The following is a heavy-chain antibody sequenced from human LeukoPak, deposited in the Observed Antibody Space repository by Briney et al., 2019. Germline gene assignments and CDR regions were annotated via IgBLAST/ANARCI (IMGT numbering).Heavy chain of an antibody. CDR3: ARLSGPFDY. V-gene: IGHV3-30*04. CDR2: ILYDGSNK. CDR1: GFTFSSYA. J-gene: IGHJ4*02. D-gene: IGHD3-3*01. Sequence: PGGSLRLSCAASGFTFSSYAMHWVRQAPGKGLEWVAVILYDGSNKYYADSVKGRFTISRDNSKNTLYLQMDSLRAEDTAVYYCARLSGPFDYWGQGTLVTVSS.